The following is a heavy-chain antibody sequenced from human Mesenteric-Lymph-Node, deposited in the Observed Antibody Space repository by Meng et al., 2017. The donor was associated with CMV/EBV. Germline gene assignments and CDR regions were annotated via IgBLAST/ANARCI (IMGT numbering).Heavy chain of an antibody. D-gene: IGHD2-2*01. CDR2: IYYSGST. J-gene: IGHJ6*02. Sequence: GSLRLSCTVSGGSISSYYWSWIRQPPGKGLEWIGSIYYSGSTYYNPSLKSRVTISVDTSKNQFSLKLSSVTAADTAVYYCARSPVVPAATSIRGYYYYGMDVWGQGTTVTVSS. CDR1: GGSISSYY. CDR3: ARSPVVPAATSIRGYYYYGMDV. V-gene: IGHV4-59*12.